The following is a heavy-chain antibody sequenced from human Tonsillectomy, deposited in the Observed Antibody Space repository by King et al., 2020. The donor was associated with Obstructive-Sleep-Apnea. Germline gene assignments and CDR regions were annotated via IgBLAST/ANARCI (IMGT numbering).Heavy chain of an antibody. J-gene: IGHJ4*02. D-gene: IGHD3-9*01. Sequence: VQLVGSGGGLVQPGGSLRLSCAASGFTFSSYVMSWVRQAPGKGLEWVSGVSGSGDSIYSADSVKGRFTISRDNSKNTLYLQMNSLRAEDTAVYFCAKKPPSLTGLAYWGQGTLVTVSS. CDR1: GFTFSSYV. CDR2: VSGSGDSI. V-gene: IGHV3-23*04. CDR3: AKKPPSLTGLAY.